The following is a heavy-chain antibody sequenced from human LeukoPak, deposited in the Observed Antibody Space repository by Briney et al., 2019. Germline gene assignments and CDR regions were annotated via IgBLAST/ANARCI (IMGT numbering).Heavy chain of an antibody. CDR2: IYYSGST. J-gene: IGHJ5*02. D-gene: IGHD2-2*01. CDR1: GGSISDGGFY. Sequence: KASETLSLTCTVSGGSISDGGFYWSWIRQHPEKGLEWIGYIYYSGSTYYNPTLESRVTMSVDTSMKQFSLKLKSVTAADTAVYYYASDGNSTGATCYARIGNFFDTWDQGILVTVSS. V-gene: IGHV4-31*03. CDR3: ASDGNSTGATCYARIGNFFDT.